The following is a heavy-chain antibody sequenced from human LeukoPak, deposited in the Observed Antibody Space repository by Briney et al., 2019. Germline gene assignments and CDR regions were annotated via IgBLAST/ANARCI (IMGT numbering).Heavy chain of an antibody. V-gene: IGHV3-30-3*01. Sequence: GRSLRLSCAASGFTFSSYAMHWVRQAPGKGLEWVAVISYDGSNKYYADSVKGRFTISRDNSKNTLYLQMNSLRAEDTAVYYCARDGLVVVPAAIFGPLNERHHYFDYWGQGTLVTASS. J-gene: IGHJ4*02. CDR2: ISYDGSNK. CDR1: GFTFSSYA. CDR3: ARDGLVVVPAAIFGPLNERHHYFDY. D-gene: IGHD2-2*01.